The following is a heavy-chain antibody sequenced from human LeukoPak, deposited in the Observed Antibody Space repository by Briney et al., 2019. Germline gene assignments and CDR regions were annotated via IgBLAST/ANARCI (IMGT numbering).Heavy chain of an antibody. J-gene: IGHJ4*02. Sequence: GESLKISCKGSGYSFTSYWIGWVRQMLGKVLELMGIIYPGDSDTRYSPSFQGQVTISADKSISTAYLQWSSLKASDTAMYYCARLPSSSWFSFDYWGQGTLVTVTS. CDR1: GYSFTSYW. D-gene: IGHD6-13*01. V-gene: IGHV5-51*01. CDR2: IYPGDSDT. CDR3: ARLPSSSWFSFDY.